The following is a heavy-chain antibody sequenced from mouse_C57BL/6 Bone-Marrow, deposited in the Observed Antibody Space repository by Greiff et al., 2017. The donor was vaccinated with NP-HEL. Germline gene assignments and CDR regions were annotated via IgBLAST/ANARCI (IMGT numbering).Heavy chain of an antibody. CDR3: ARVLGPYYYGSSPFAY. J-gene: IGHJ3*01. D-gene: IGHD1-1*01. CDR1: GFTFSDYY. Sequence: EVKLVESGGGLVQPGGSLKLSCAASGFTFSDYYMYWVRQTPEKRLEWVAYISNGGGSPYYPDTVKGRFTISRDNAKNTLYLQMSRLKSEDTAMYYCARVLGPYYYGSSPFAYWGQGTLVTVSA. CDR2: ISNGGGSP. V-gene: IGHV5-12*01.